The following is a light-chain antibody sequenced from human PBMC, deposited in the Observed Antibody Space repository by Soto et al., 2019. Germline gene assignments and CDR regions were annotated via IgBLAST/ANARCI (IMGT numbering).Light chain of an antibody. CDR3: TSYTSSDTWV. CDR1: SSDVGGYNF. Sequence: QSVLTQPASVSGSPGQSITISCTGSSSDVGGYNFVSWFQQHPGKVPKLIIYEVRNRPSGVSNRFSGSKSGNTASLTISGLQAEDEADYYCTSYTSSDTWVFGGGTKLTVL. CDR2: EVR. V-gene: IGLV2-14*01. J-gene: IGLJ3*02.